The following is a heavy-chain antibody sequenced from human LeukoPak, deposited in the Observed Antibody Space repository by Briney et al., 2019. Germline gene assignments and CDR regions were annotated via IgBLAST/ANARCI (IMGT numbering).Heavy chain of an antibody. V-gene: IGHV3-23*01. CDR2: ISGSGGST. D-gene: IGHD3-10*01. J-gene: IGHJ4*02. CDR3: AYGSGSHYNVKLGYFDY. Sequence: GGSMRLSCAASGFTFSSYAMSWVRQAPGKGLEWVSAISGSGGSTYYADSVKGRFTISRDNSKNTLYLQMNSLRAEDTAVYYCAYGSGSHYNVKLGYFDYWGQGTLVTVSS. CDR1: GFTFSSYA.